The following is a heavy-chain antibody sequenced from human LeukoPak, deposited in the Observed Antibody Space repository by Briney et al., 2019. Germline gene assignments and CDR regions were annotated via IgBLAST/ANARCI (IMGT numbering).Heavy chain of an antibody. J-gene: IGHJ4*02. V-gene: IGHV4-39*01. CDR1: GGSISSSSYY. D-gene: IGHD3-10*01. Sequence: SETLSLTCTVSGGSISSSSYYWGWIRQPPGKGLEWIGSIYYSGSTYYNPSLKSRVTISVDTSKNQFSLKLSSVTAADTAVYYCARQVSGFFDYWGQGTLVTVSS. CDR2: IYYSGST. CDR3: ARQVSGFFDY.